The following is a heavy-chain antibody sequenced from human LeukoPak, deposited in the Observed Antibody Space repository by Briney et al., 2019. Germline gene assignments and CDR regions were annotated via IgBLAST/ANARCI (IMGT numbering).Heavy chain of an antibody. CDR2: IGSDGSSA. Sequence: VGSLRLSCAASGFTFRTYFIHLVPQSPGKGLVWVSRIGSDGSSASSAESVKGGFTISRDNSKNSLYLQMNSLRTEDTALYCCAKTPPSYGRWGQGTLVTVPS. V-gene: IGHV3-74*01. CDR1: GFTFRTYF. J-gene: IGHJ4*02. D-gene: IGHD1-14*01. CDR3: AKTPPSYGR.